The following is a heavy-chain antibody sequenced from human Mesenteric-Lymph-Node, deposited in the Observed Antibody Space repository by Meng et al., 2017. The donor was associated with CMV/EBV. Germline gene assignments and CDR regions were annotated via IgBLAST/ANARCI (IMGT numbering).Heavy chain of an antibody. V-gene: IGHV1-2*06. Sequence: QVQLVQSGAEVKKPGASVKVSCKASGYSFTGYSIHWVRQAPGQGLEWMGRISPNTGDTIYEENFQGRVTMTRDTSINTAYMELSSLTSDDTAVYYCGRGQQTFDPWGQGTLVPVSS. J-gene: IGHJ5*02. CDR3: GRGQQTFDP. CDR1: GYSFTGYS. CDR2: ISPNTGDT. D-gene: IGHD1-1*01.